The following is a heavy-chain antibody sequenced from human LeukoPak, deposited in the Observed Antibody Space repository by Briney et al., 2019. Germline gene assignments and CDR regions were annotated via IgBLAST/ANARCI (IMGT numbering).Heavy chain of an antibody. Sequence: PSETLSLTCAVYGGSFSGYYWSWIRQPPGKGLEWIGEINHSGSTNHNPSLKSRVTISVDTSKNQFSLKLSSVTAADTAVYYCARGRRRYYYDSSGYFNWFDPWGQGTLVTVSS. CDR2: INHSGST. V-gene: IGHV4-34*01. CDR1: GGSFSGYY. J-gene: IGHJ5*02. CDR3: ARGRRRYYYDSSGYFNWFDP. D-gene: IGHD3-22*01.